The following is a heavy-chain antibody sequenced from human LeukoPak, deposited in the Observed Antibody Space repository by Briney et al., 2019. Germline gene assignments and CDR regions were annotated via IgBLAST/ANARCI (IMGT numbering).Heavy chain of an antibody. D-gene: IGHD6-13*01. J-gene: IGHJ6*03. Sequence: PGGSLRLSCAASGFTFSSYGMHWVRQAPGKGLEWVAFIRYDGSNKYYADSVKGRFTISRDNSKNTLYLQMSSLRAEDTAVYYCARSVQIAAAGTGGNYYYYMDVWGKGTTVTVSS. CDR1: GFTFSSYG. CDR3: ARSVQIAAAGTGGNYYYYMDV. V-gene: IGHV3-30*02. CDR2: IRYDGSNK.